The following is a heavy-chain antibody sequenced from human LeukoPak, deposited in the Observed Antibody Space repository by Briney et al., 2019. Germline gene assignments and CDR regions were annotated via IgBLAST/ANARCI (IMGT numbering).Heavy chain of an antibody. V-gene: IGHV4-4*09. Sequence: PSETLSLTCTVSGGSISSYYWSWIRQPPGKGLEWIGYIYTSGSTNYNPSLKSRVTISVDTSKNQFSLKLSSVTAADTAVYYCARRGVKYYGSTGYYYYMDVWGKGTTVTVSS. D-gene: IGHD3-10*01. CDR2: IYTSGST. CDR3: ARRGVKYYGSTGYYYYMDV. J-gene: IGHJ6*03. CDR1: GGSISSYY.